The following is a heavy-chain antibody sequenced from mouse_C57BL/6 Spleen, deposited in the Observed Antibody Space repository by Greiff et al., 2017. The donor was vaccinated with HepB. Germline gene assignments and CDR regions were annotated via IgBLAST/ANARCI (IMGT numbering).Heavy chain of an antibody. D-gene: IGHD2-2*01. CDR1: GYTFTSYW. V-gene: IGHV1-72*01. CDR3: ARGAGLYYGYEDWYFDV. Sequence: VKLQQPGAELVKPGASVKLSCKASGYTFTSYWMHWVKQRPGRGLEWIGRIDPNSGGTKYNEKFKSKATLTVDKPSSTAYMQLSSLTSEDSAVYYCARGAGLYYGYEDWYFDVWGTGTTVTVSS. J-gene: IGHJ1*03. CDR2: IDPNSGGT.